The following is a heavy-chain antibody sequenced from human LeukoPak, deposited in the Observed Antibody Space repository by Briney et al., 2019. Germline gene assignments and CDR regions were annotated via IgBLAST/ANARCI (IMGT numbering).Heavy chain of an antibody. V-gene: IGHV1-8*01. Sequence: GASVKVSCMASGYTFTSYDINWVRQAPGQGLEWMGWMNPNSGNTGYAQKFQGRVTKTRTTSRSTAYMELSSLRSEDTAVYYCARGRIAAAGTGCWGQETLVTVSS. D-gene: IGHD6-13*01. CDR3: ARGRIAAAGTGC. J-gene: IGHJ4*02. CDR2: MNPNSGNT. CDR1: GYTFTSYD.